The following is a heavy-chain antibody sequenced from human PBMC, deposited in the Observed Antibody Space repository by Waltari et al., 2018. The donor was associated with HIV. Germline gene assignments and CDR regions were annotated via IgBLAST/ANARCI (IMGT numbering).Heavy chain of an antibody. CDR2: INRDGSTI. CDR1: GFTFSSYW. J-gene: IGHJ6*02. V-gene: IGHV3-74*01. D-gene: IGHD3-10*01. CDR3: ARGQYYSMDV. Sequence: EVQLVESGGGLVQPGGSLRLSCSASGFTFSSYWMHWVRQAPGKGLVWVSGINRDGSTIRYADSVKGRFTISRDNAKNTLYLQMNGLRAEDTALYYCARGQYYSMDVWGQGTTVTVSS.